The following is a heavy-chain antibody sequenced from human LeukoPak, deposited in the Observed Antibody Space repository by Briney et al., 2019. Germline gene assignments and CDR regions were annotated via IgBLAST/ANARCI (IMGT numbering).Heavy chain of an antibody. CDR2: IDTDGTST. D-gene: IGHD1-1*01. CDR3: ARGNWNFGY. Sequence: GGSLRLSCAASGFTFSSYWMHWVRQAPGKGLEWVSRIDTDGTSTSYADSVKGRFTISRDNAKNTLYLQMNSLRAEDTAVYYCARGNWNFGYWGQGTLVTVSS. CDR1: GFTFSSYW. J-gene: IGHJ4*02. V-gene: IGHV3-74*01.